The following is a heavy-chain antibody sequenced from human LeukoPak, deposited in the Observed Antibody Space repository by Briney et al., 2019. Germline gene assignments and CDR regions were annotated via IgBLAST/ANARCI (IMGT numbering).Heavy chain of an antibody. CDR2: INYSGNT. CDR3: ESFSWGSGSYNQEAIWSWFDP. V-gene: IGHV4-59*08. J-gene: IGHJ5*02. Sequence: SETLSLTCTVSGGYISSYYWSWIRQPPGKGLEWIAYINYSGNTNYNPSLKSRVTISVDTSKNQFSLKLSSVTAADTAVYYCESFSWGSGSYNQEAIWSWFDPWGQGTLVTVSS. D-gene: IGHD3-10*01. CDR1: GGYISSYY.